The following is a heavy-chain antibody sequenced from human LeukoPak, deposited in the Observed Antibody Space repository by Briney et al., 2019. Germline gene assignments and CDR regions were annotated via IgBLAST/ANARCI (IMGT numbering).Heavy chain of an antibody. D-gene: IGHD3-3*01. CDR3: ARDAASGNSWFDP. V-gene: IGHV3-48*01. CDR2: ISSSSSST. CDR1: GFTFSSYS. J-gene: IGHJ5*02. Sequence: GGSLRLSCAASGFTFSSYSMNWVRQAPGKGLEWVSYISSSSSSTYYADSVKGRFTISRDNTKKSLYLLMDSLRAEDTAVYYCARDAASGNSWFDPWGQGTLVTVSS.